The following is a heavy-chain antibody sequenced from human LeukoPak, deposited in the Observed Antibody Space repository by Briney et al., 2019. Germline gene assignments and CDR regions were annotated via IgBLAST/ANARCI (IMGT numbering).Heavy chain of an antibody. J-gene: IGHJ3*02. CDR3: ARLSMIDTFDI. Sequence: GESLKISCQAFGYSFMTYWSGWVRQMPGKGLEWMAIIYPGDSDTKYSPSFQDQVTISADKSINTAYLHWRSLKASDTAMYYCARLSMIDTFDIWGLGTVVTVPS. CDR1: GYSFMTYW. CDR2: IYPGDSDT. D-gene: IGHD3-22*01. V-gene: IGHV5-51*02.